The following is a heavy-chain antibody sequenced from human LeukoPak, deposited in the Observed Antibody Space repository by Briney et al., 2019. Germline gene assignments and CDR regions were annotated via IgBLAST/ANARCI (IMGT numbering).Heavy chain of an antibody. CDR2: ISSSGSTI. CDR3: ARVFMYFYDRSGESYDY. V-gene: IGHV3-11*01. CDR1: EFTVSDYY. Sequence: PGGSLRLSCAASEFTVSDYYMSWIRQAPGKGLEWVSYISSSGSTIYHADSVKGRFTTSRDNAKNSLYLQMNSLRAEDTAVYYCARVFMYFYDRSGESYDYWGQGTQVTVSS. J-gene: IGHJ4*02. D-gene: IGHD3-22*01.